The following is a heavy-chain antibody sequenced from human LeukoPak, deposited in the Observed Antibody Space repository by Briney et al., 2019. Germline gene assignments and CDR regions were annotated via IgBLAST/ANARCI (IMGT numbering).Heavy chain of an antibody. CDR3: ARDPPRDGYFDY. CDR2: IYSSGPT. V-gene: IGHV3-66*01. J-gene: IGHJ4*02. D-gene: IGHD5-24*01. Sequence: GGSLRLSRAVSGFSVSAIYMAWVRQAPGLGLEWVSLIYSSGPTHYADSVKGRFTISRDNAKNSLYLQMNSLRAEDTAVYYCARDPPRDGYFDYWGQGTLVTVSS. CDR1: GFSVSAIY.